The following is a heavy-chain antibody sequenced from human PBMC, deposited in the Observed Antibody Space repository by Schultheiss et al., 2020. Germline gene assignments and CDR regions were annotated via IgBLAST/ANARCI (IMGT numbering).Heavy chain of an antibody. Sequence: SVKVSCKASGFTFTSSAVQWVRQARGQRLEWIGWIVVGSGNTNYAQKFQERVTITRDMSTSTAYMELSSLRSEDKAVYYCAARVSTTSFRFDYWGQGTLVTVSS. CDR2: IVVGSGNT. J-gene: IGHJ4*02. V-gene: IGHV1-58*01. CDR1: GFTFTSSA. CDR3: AARVSTTSFRFDY. D-gene: IGHD4-11*01.